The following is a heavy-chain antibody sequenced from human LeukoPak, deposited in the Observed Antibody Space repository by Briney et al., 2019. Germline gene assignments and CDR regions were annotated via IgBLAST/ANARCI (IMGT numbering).Heavy chain of an antibody. D-gene: IGHD5-24*01. CDR2: IYTSGST. Sequence: SETLSLTCTVSGGSNSSGSYYWSWIRQPAGKGLEWIGRIYTSGSTNYNPSLKSRVTISVDTSKNQFSLKLSSVTAADTAVYYCAREKRRDGYNYLDYWGQGTLVTVSS. CDR1: GGSNSSGSYY. CDR3: AREKRRDGYNYLDY. J-gene: IGHJ4*02. V-gene: IGHV4-61*02.